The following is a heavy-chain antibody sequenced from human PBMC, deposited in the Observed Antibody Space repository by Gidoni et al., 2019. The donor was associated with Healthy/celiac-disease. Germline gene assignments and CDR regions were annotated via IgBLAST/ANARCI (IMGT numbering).Heavy chain of an antibody. Sequence: EVQLVQSGAEVTKPGESLKISCKGSGYSFTSSWIGWVRQMPGKGLEWMGIIYPGDSDTRYSPSFQGQVTISADKSISTAYLQWSSLKASDTAMYYCARYSDYYDSSGDDAFDIWGQGTMVTVSS. CDR1: GYSFTSSW. D-gene: IGHD3-22*01. V-gene: IGHV5-51*03. J-gene: IGHJ3*02. CDR2: IYPGDSDT. CDR3: ARYSDYYDSSGDDAFDI.